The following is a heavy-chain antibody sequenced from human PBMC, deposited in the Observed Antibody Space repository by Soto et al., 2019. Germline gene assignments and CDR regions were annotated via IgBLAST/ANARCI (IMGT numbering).Heavy chain of an antibody. V-gene: IGHV4-30-4*01. D-gene: IGHD6-13*01. CDR2: IYYSGST. Sequence: PSETLSLTCTVSGGSISSGDYYWSWIRQPPGKGLEWIGYIYYSGSTYYNPSLKSRVTISVDTSKNQFSLKLSSVTAADTAVYYCARAPYPSSWHLAWFDPWGQGTLVTVSS. CDR3: ARAPYPSSWHLAWFDP. J-gene: IGHJ5*02. CDR1: GGSISSGDYY.